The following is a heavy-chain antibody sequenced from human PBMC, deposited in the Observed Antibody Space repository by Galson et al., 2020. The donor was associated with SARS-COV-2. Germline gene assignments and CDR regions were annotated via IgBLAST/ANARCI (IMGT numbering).Heavy chain of an antibody. J-gene: IGHJ4*02. V-gene: IGHV3-9*01. D-gene: IGHD1-26*01. CDR3: AKDLLPLVGATLFSGFDY. Sequence: GGSLRLSCTASGFTFDDYAMHWVRQAPGKGLEWVSGISWNSGSIGYADSVKGRFTISRDSAKNSLYLQMNSLRAEDTALYYCAKDLLPLVGATLFSGFDYWGQGTLVTVSS. CDR2: ISWNSGSI. CDR1: GFTFDDYA.